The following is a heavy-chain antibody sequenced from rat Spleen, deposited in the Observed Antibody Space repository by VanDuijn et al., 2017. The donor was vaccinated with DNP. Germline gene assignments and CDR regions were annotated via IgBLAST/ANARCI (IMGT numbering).Heavy chain of an antibody. D-gene: IGHD1-9*01. V-gene: IGHV3-3*01. J-gene: IGHJ4*01. CDR1: GYSISSSYR. Sequence: EVQLQESGPGLVKPSQSLSLTCSVTGYSISSSYRWSWIRKFPGNKLEWMVYINSAGSTNYNPSLKSRISITRDTSKNQFFLQVDSVTTEDTATYYCARGDYGYNRYAMDAWGQGTSVTVSS. CDR2: INSAGST. CDR3: ARGDYGYNRYAMDA.